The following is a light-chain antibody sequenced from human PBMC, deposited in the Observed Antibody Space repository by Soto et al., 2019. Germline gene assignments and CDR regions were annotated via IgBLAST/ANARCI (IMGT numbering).Light chain of an antibody. J-gene: IGKJ1*01. Sequence: EIVMTPSPATLSVSPGERAILSCRSSQSVRSSFLAWFQQRPGQAPRLLIFGASNRATGIPDRFSGGGSGTDFTLTISRLEAEDFAVYYCQHYAYSTWTFGQGTKVDIK. V-gene: IGKV3-20*01. CDR2: GAS. CDR1: QSVRSSF. CDR3: QHYAYSTWT.